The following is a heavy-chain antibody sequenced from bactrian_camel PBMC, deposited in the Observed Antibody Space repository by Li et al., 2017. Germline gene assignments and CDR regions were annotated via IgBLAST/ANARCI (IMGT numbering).Heavy chain of an antibody. V-gene: IGHV3S66*01. CDR1: GYSYTAIS. CDR2: TYIGVESTYNT. Sequence: DVQLVESGGGSVQAGGSLRLSCAASGYSYTAISMAWFRQAPGKEREGVACTYIGVESTYNTYYADSVKGRFTIAQDNAQNSLILQMNNLKPEDTALYYCAADMGPRCKTMIQRPNRYMGQGTQVTVS. J-gene: IGHJ4*01. D-gene: IGHD4*01.